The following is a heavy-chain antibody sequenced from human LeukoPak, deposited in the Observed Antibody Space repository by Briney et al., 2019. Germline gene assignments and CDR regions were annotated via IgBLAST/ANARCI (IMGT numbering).Heavy chain of an antibody. CDR1: GFTLSDSA. CDR2: IRSKANNYAT. Sequence: GGSLRLSCAASGFTLSDSAVHWVRQASGKGLEWVGRIRSKANNYATSYAASVKGRFTISRDDSKNTAYLQMSSLKTEDTAVYYCTRSSPTAADAYWGQGTLVTVFS. J-gene: IGHJ4*02. CDR3: TRSSPTAADAY. V-gene: IGHV3-73*01. D-gene: IGHD6-13*01.